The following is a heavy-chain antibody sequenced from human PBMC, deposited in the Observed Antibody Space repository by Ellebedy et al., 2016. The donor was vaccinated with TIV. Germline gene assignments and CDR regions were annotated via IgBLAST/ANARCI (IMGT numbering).Heavy chain of an antibody. Sequence: MPSETLSLTCAVYGGSFSGYYWSWIRQPPGKGLEWIGEIDHSGSTNYNPSLKSRVTISVDTSKNQFSLKLSSVTAADTAVYYCARRGYSGYGFDYWGQGTLVTVSS. CDR2: IDHSGST. V-gene: IGHV4-34*01. D-gene: IGHD5-12*01. CDR3: ARRGYSGYGFDY. J-gene: IGHJ4*02. CDR1: GGSFSGYY.